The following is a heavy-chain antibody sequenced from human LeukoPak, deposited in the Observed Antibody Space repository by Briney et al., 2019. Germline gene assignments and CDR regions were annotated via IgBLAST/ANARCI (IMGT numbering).Heavy chain of an antibody. J-gene: IGHJ6*03. Sequence: SETLSLTCAVSGASITSYYWTWIRQPPGKGLEWIGYIYHTGNIKYNPSLNSRVTISIDTSKNQFSLKLSSVTAADTAVYYCARASPRRYYYYMDVWGKGTTVTISS. CDR1: GASITSYY. V-gene: IGHV4-59*12. CDR2: IYHTGNI. CDR3: ARASPRRYYYYMDV.